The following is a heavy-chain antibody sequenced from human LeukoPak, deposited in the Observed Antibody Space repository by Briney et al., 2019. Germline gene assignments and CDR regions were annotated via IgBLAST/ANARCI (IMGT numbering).Heavy chain of an antibody. CDR2: IYPRDGST. Sequence: ASVKVSCKASGYSFTSNYIHWVRQAPGQGLEWMGMIYPRDGSTSYAQKFQGRVTVTRDTSTSTVHMELSGLRSKDTAVYYCARDQEAFDYWGQGTLVTVSS. V-gene: IGHV1-46*01. J-gene: IGHJ4*02. CDR3: ARDQEAFDY. CDR1: GYSFTSNY.